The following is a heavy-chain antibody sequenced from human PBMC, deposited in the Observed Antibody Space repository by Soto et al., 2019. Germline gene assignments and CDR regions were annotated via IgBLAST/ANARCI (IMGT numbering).Heavy chain of an antibody. D-gene: IGHD2-2*01. CDR3: ARDSRTATLDF. Sequence: QVQLVQSGAEVKQPGSSVKVSCTISGGTFDSFTISWVRQAPGQGFEWMGGIIPVSGVPSYSRHFQGRITITADASTRTAYMDLSGLKFEDTAVHFCARDSRTATLDFWGQGTLVSVS. CDR2: IIPVSGVP. J-gene: IGHJ4*02. V-gene: IGHV1-69*01. CDR1: GGTFDSFT.